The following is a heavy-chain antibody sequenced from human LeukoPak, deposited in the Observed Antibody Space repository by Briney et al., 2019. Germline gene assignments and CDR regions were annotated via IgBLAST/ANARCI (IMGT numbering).Heavy chain of an antibody. J-gene: IGHJ4*02. D-gene: IGHD2/OR15-2a*01. CDR3: ASLWPPRFDY. Sequence: ASVKVSCKASGGTFSSYAISWVRQAPGQGLEWMGGIIPIFGTANYAQKFQGRVTITADESTSTAYMEMSSLRYEDTAVYYCASLWPPRFDYWGQGTLVTVSS. V-gene: IGHV1-69*01. CDR2: IIPIFGTA. CDR1: GGTFSSYA.